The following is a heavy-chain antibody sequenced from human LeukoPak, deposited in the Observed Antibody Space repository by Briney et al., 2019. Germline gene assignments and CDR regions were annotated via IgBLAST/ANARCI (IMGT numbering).Heavy chain of an antibody. V-gene: IGHV3-9*01. CDR1: GFTFDDYA. J-gene: IGHJ5*02. CDR2: ISWNSGSI. D-gene: IGHD3-10*02. Sequence: GGSLRLSCAASGFTFDDYAMHWVRQAPGKGLEWVSGISWNSGSIGYADSVKGRFTISRDNAKNSLYLQMNSLRAEDTAVYYCARAQQYVNWLDPWGQGTLVTVSS. CDR3: ARAQQYVNWLDP.